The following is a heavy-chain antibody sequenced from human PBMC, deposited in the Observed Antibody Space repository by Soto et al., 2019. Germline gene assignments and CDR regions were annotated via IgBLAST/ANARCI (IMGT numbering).Heavy chain of an antibody. CDR2: IYSGGST. V-gene: IGHV3-53*01. D-gene: IGHD3-22*01. CDR1: GLAFSNYA. CDR3: AREPDSYYDSSGNDAFDI. Sequence: PGGSLRLSCAASGLAFSNYALTWVRQAPGKGLEWVSVIYSGGSTYYADSVKGRFTISRDNSKNTLYLQMNSLRAEDTAVYYCAREPDSYYDSSGNDAFDIWGQGTMVTVSS. J-gene: IGHJ3*02.